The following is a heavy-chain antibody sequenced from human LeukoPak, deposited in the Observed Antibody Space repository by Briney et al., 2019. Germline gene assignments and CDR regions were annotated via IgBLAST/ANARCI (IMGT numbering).Heavy chain of an antibody. CDR3: ARASGWYDFSAFDI. J-gene: IGHJ3*02. CDR2: IIPIFGTA. CDR1: GGTFSSYA. V-gene: IGHV1-69*05. Sequence: GASVKVSCKASGGTFSSYAISWVRQAPGQGLEWMGGIIPIFGTANYAQKFQGRVTITTDESTSTAYMELSSLRSEDTAVYYCARASGWYDFSAFDIWGQGTMVTVSS. D-gene: IGHD6-19*01.